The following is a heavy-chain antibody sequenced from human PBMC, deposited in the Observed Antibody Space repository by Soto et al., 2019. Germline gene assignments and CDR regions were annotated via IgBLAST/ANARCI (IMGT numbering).Heavy chain of an antibody. V-gene: IGHV1-69*08. J-gene: IGHJ6*02. D-gene: IGHD3-9*01. CDR2: IIPILGIA. CDR3: ARDYYDILTVGEAYYYGMDV. CDR1: GGTFSSYT. Sequence: QVQLVQSGAEVKKPGSSVKVSCKASGGTFSSYTISWVRQAPGQGLEWMGRIIPILGIANYAQKFQGRVTITADKSTSTAYMELSSLRSEDTAVYYCARDYYDILTVGEAYYYGMDVWGQGTTVTVSS.